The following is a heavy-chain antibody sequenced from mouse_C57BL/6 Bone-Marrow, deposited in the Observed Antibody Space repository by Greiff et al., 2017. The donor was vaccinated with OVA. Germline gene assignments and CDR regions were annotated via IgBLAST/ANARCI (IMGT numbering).Heavy chain of an antibody. CDR2: LDPSDSYT. D-gene: IGHD2-2*01. J-gene: IGHJ2*01. V-gene: IGHV1-50*01. CDR3: AREGSMVTGFDY. CDR1: GYTFTSYW. Sequence: QVQLQQPGAELVKPGASVKLSCKASGYTFTSYWMQWVKQRPGQGLEWIGELDPSDSYTNYNQQFKGKATLTVDTSSSTAYMQLSSLTSEDSAVYYCAREGSMVTGFDYWGQGTTLTVSS.